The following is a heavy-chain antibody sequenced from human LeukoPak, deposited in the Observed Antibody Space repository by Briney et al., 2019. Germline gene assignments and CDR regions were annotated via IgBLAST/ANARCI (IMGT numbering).Heavy chain of an antibody. Sequence: SETLSLTCAVYGGSFSGYYWSWIRQPPGKGLEWIGEINHSGSTNYNPSLKSRVTISVDRSKNQFSLKLSSVTAADTAVYYCARALVPAAIAFDIWGQGTMVTVSS. CDR2: INHSGST. V-gene: IGHV4-34*01. CDR3: ARALVPAAIAFDI. J-gene: IGHJ3*02. CDR1: GGSFSGYY. D-gene: IGHD2-2*01.